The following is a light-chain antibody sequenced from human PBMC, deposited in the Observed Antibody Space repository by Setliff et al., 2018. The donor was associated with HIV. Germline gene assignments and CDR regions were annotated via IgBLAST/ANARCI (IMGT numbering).Light chain of an antibody. Sequence: LAQPPSASGSPGQSVTISCTGTSSDVGGYNYVSWYQQHPGQAPKLIIFEVTKRPSGVSTRFSGSRSGNTASLTISGLQAEDEADYYCNSFTSTTIYVFGTGTKGTVL. J-gene: IGLJ1*01. CDR1: SSDVGGYNY. CDR2: EVT. V-gene: IGLV2-14*03. CDR3: NSFTSTTIYV.